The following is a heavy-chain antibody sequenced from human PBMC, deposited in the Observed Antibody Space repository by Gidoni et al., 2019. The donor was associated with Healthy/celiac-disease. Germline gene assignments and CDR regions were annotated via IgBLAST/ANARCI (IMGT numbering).Heavy chain of an antibody. V-gene: IGHV3-30-3*01. CDR2: ISYDGSNK. D-gene: IGHD6-19*01. CDR1: GFTFSSYA. Sequence: QVQLVESGGGVVQPGRSLRLSCAASGFTFSSYAMHWVRQAPGKGLEWVAVISYDGSNKYYADSVKGRFTISRDNSKNTLYLQMNSLRAEDTAVYYCARECCPVAGSENWFDPWGQGTLVTVSS. J-gene: IGHJ5*02. CDR3: ARECCPVAGSENWFDP.